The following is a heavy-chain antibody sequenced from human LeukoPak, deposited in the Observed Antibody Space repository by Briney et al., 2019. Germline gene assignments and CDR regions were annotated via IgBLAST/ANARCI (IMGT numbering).Heavy chain of an antibody. Sequence: SVKVSCKASGGTFSSYAIRWVRQAPGQRLEWRGGIIPILGIANYAQKFQGRVTITADKSTSTAYMELSSLRSEDTAVYYCARASAAGTSLYMDVWGKGTTVTVSS. D-gene: IGHD6-13*01. CDR1: GGTFSSYA. CDR2: IIPILGIA. J-gene: IGHJ6*03. CDR3: ARASAAGTSLYMDV. V-gene: IGHV1-69*10.